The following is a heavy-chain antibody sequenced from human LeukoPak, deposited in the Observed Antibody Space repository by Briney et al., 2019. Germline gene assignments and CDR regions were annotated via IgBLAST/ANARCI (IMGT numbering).Heavy chain of an antibody. D-gene: IGHD5-12*01. CDR2: ISGHQGNT. CDR1: GYTFTNYG. V-gene: IGHV1-18*01. CDR3: ARSDLATITAGPFEY. J-gene: IGHJ4*02. Sequence: ASVKVSCKASGYTFTNYGITWVRQAPGQGLEWMGWISGHQGNTKYAQNFQGRVTMAIDTSTSTAYMDLRSLRSDDTAIYFCARSDLATITAGPFEYWGQGTLVAVSS.